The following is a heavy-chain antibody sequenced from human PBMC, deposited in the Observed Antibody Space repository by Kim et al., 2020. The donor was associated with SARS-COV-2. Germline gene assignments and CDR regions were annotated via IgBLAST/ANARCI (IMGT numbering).Heavy chain of an antibody. Sequence: PGSVKGRFTISRENAKNSLYLQMNSLRAGDTAVYYCARSKAVAGIVTPFDYWGQGTLVTVSS. J-gene: IGHJ4*02. V-gene: IGHV3-13*01. CDR3: ARSKAVAGIVTPFDY. D-gene: IGHD6-19*01.